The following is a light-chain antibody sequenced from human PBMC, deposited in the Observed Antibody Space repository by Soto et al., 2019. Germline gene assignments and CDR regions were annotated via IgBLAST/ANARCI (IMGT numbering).Light chain of an antibody. Sequence: SPGEEATLSCRASQSVDSNYLAWYQQKPGQTPRLIIYGASGRADGIPHRFSGSGFGTDFTLTISKVEPEDFAVYYCQQRSNWPPAFGPGTKVDIK. V-gene: IGKV3D-20*02. J-gene: IGKJ3*01. CDR1: QSVDSNY. CDR3: QQRSNWPPA. CDR2: GAS.